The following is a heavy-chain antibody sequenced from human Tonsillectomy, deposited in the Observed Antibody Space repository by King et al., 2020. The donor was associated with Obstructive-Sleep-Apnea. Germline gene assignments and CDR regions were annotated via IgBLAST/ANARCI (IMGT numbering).Heavy chain of an antibody. CDR1: GFTFRNYG. Sequence: QLVQSGGGVVQPGGSLRVSCVASGFTFRNYGMHWVRQVPGKGLEWVAVLHHGGRNKYYADSVKGRFTISRDNSNNTLYLQMSSLRPEDSAVYFCAEDLHGYYEFGYWGQGTLVTVSS. CDR3: AEDLHGYYEFGY. V-gene: IGHV3-30*02. CDR2: LHHGGRNK. D-gene: IGHD4-17*01. J-gene: IGHJ4*02.